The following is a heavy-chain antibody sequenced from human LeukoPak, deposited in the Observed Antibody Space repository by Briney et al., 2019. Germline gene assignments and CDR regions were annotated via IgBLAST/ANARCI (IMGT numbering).Heavy chain of an antibody. J-gene: IGHJ3*02. CDR1: GGSIISFY. Sequence: SETLSLTCTVSGGSIISFYWSWIRQPPGKGLEWIGYIYHSGSTNYNPSLKSRATISVDTSKNQFSLKLNSVTAADTAIYYCARDYYDTGGYYYYDAFDIWGQGTMVTVSS. V-gene: IGHV4-59*12. CDR3: ARDYYDTGGYYYYDAFDI. CDR2: IYHSGST. D-gene: IGHD3-22*01.